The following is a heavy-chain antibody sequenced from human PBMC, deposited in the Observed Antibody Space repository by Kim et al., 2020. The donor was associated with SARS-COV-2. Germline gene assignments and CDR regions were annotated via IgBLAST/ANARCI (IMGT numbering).Heavy chain of an antibody. J-gene: IGHJ6*02. Sequence: GGSLRLSCAASGFTFRSYSMMWVRQAPGKDLEWISYINSRGSSIFYAGSVEGRFTISRDNTEKSLYLQIDSPRAEDTAVYYCARASGYEPTSYFYGLDVWGQGTTVTVSS. CDR3: ARASGYEPTSYFYGLDV. CDR1: GFTFRSYS. D-gene: IGHD5-12*01. V-gene: IGHV3-48*01. CDR2: INSRGSSI.